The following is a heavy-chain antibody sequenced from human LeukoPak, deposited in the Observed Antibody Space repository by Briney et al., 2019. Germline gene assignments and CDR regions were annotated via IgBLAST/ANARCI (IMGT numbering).Heavy chain of an antibody. D-gene: IGHD1-26*01. CDR1: GGSISTSTYY. CDR2: ISYSGST. V-gene: IGHV4-39*01. Sequence: SETLSLTCTASGGSISTSTYYWGWIRQPPGKGLGWIGSISYSGSTYNNPSLKSRVTISVDTSKNQFSLKLSSVTAPDTAVYYCARRVYSGSYNWYFDLWGRGTLVTVSS. CDR3: ARRVYSGSYNWYFDL. J-gene: IGHJ2*01.